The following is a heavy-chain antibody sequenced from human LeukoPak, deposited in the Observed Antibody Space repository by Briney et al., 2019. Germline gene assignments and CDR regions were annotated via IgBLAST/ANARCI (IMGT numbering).Heavy chain of an antibody. Sequence: PSETLSLTCTVSGGSIGSSSYYWGWIRQPPGKGLEWIGSIYYSGSTYYNPSLKSRVTISVDTSKNQFSLKLSSVTAADTAVYYCARGGNYWPQWWFDPWGRGTLVSVSS. CDR3: ARGGNYWPQWWFDP. CDR2: IYYSGST. CDR1: GGSIGSSSYY. J-gene: IGHJ5*02. D-gene: IGHD1-26*01. V-gene: IGHV4-39*01.